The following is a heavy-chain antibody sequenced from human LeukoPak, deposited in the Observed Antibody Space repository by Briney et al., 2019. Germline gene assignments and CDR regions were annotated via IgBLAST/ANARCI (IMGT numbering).Heavy chain of an antibody. CDR2: ISYDGSNK. J-gene: IGHJ5*02. CDR1: GFTFSSYA. Sequence: GGSLRLSCAASGFTFSSYAMHWVRQAPGKGLEWVAVISYDGSNKYYADSVRGRFTISRDNSKNTLYLQMNSLRAEDTAVYYCAKSRIFGWFDPWGQGTLVTVSS. D-gene: IGHD2-15*01. CDR3: AKSRIFGWFDP. V-gene: IGHV3-30-3*02.